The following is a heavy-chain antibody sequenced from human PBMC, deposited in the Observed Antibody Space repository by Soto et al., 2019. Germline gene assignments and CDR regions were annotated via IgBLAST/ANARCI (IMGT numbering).Heavy chain of an antibody. V-gene: IGHV1-69*13. D-gene: IGHD3-22*01. J-gene: IGHJ4*02. Sequence: VASVKVSCKASGGSFSSYAISWVRQAPGQGLEWMGGITGMFGTTNYAQKFQGRVTITADEITSTAYMELSSLRSQDTAVYYCARGKYYYETSLDYWGPGTLVTVSS. CDR2: ITGMFGTT. CDR1: GGSFSSYA. CDR3: ARGKYYYETSLDY.